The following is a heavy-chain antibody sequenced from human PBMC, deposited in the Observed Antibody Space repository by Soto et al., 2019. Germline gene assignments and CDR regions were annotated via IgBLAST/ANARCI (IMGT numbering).Heavy chain of an antibody. CDR1: GYTFTSYG. J-gene: IGHJ3*02. V-gene: IGHV1-18*01. Sequence: QVQLVQSGAEVKKPGASVKVSCKASGYTFTSYGIGWVRQAPGQGLEWMGWISAYNGNTNYAQKLQGRVTMTTDTSTSTAYMELRSLRSDDTAVYYCARERTTTVDTYSAFDIWGQGTMVTVSS. CDR3: ARERTTTVDTYSAFDI. CDR2: ISAYNGNT. D-gene: IGHD4-17*01.